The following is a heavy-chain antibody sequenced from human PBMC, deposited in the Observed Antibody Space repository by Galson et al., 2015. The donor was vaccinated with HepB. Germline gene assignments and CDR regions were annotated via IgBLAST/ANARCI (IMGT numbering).Heavy chain of an antibody. J-gene: IGHJ5*02. Sequence: SVKVSCKASGYTFTSYDINWVRQATGQGLEWMGWMNPNSGNTGYAQKFQGRVTMTRNTSISTAYMEVRSLRSEDTAVYYCARGKGSDNWFDPWGQGTLVTVSS. V-gene: IGHV1-8*01. CDR1: GYTFTSYD. CDR3: ARGKGSDNWFDP. CDR2: MNPNSGNT.